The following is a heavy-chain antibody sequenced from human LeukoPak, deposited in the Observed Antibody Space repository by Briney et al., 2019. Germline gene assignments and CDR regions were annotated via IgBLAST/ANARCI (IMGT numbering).Heavy chain of an antibody. CDR1: GFTFSSFG. D-gene: IGHD1-26*01. CDR3: ATSGSYRFDY. V-gene: IGHV3-33*03. Sequence: PGRSLTLSCAASGFTFSSFGMHWVRQAPGKGLEWVAVIWYDASNKYYVDSVKGRFTISRDNAKNSLYLQMNSLRDEDTAVYYCATSGSYRFDYWGQGTLVTVSS. J-gene: IGHJ4*02. CDR2: IWYDASNK.